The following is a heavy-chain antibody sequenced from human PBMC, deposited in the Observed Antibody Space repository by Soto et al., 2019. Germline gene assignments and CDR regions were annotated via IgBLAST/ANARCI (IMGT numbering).Heavy chain of an antibody. CDR1: IGSISSAHW. J-gene: IGHJ6*02. Sequence: QVQLQESGPGLVKPSGTLSLTCAVSIGSISSAHWWNWVRQPPGKGLEWIGEIYHSGSTNYNPSLKSRVTVSVDKSMNQFSLKLTSVTSADTAVYYCATNSYYSLGVWGQGTTVTVSS. CDR2: IYHSGST. V-gene: IGHV4-4*02. CDR3: ATNSYYSLGV.